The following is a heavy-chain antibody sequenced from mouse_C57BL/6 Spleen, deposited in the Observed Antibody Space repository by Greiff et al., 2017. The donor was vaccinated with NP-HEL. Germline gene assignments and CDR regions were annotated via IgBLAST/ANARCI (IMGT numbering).Heavy chain of an antibody. CDR3: AREDDGYFPFAY. Sequence: VKLQQPGAELVRPGSSVKLSCKASGYTFTSYWMHWVKQRPIQGLEWIGNIDPSDSETHYNQKFKDKATLTVDKSSSTAYMQLSSLTSEDSAVYYCAREDDGYFPFAYWGQGTLVTVSA. CDR1: GYTFTSYW. J-gene: IGHJ3*01. CDR2: IDPSDSET. D-gene: IGHD2-3*01. V-gene: IGHV1-52*01.